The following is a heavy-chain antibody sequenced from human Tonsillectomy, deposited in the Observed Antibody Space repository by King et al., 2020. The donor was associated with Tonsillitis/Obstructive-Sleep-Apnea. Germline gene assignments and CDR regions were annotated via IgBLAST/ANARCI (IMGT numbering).Heavy chain of an antibody. Sequence: VQLVESGGGVVQPGGSLRLSCAASGFTFSSYAMSWVRQAPGKGLEWVSAMSGNGGNTYYADSVKGRFTISRDNSKNTLYLQVNSLRAEDTAVYLSGKEAPAVAGTVYVEDWGQGTLVTVSS. V-gene: IGHV3-23*04. CDR3: GKEAPAVAGTVYVED. CDR1: GFTFSSYA. D-gene: IGHD6-19*01. CDR2: MSGNGGNT. J-gene: IGHJ4*02.